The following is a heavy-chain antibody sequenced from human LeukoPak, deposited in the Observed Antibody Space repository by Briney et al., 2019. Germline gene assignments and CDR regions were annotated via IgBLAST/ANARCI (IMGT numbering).Heavy chain of an antibody. J-gene: IGHJ4*02. CDR2: IIPIFGTA. V-gene: IGHV1-69*13. D-gene: IGHD2-21*02. CDR3: ARDKGYSPGVTPFYYFDY. Sequence: SVKVSCKASGGTFSSYAISWVRQAPGQGLEWMGGIIPIFGTANYAQKFQGRVTITADESTSTAYMELSSLRSEDTAVYYCARDKGYSPGVTPFYYFDYWGQGTLVTVSS. CDR1: GGTFSSYA.